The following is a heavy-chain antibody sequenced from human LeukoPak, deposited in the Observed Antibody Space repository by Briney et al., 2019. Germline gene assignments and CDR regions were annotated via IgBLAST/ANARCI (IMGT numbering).Heavy chain of an antibody. CDR2: INPSSGGT. J-gene: IGHJ4*02. V-gene: IGHV1-2*02. CDR1: GYTFTGYY. D-gene: IGHD3-22*01. CDR3: ARKDSSGYYRHDSFDY. Sequence: ASVKVSCKASGYTFTGYYMHWVRQAPGQGLEWMGWINPSSGGTNYAQKFQGRVTMTRDTSISTAYMELSRLRSDDTAVYYCARKDSSGYYRHDSFDYWGQGTLVTVSS.